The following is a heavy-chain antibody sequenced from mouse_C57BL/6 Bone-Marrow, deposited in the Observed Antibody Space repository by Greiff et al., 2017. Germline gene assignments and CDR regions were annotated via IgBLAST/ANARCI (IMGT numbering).Heavy chain of an antibody. J-gene: IGHJ4*01. CDR2: IHPNSGST. D-gene: IGHD2-4*01. Sequence: QVQLQQPGAELVKPGASVKLSCKASGYTFTSYWMHWVKQRPGQGLEWIGMIHPNSGSTNYNEKFKSKATLTVDKSSSTAYMQLSSLTSEDSAVYYCARFPDYDYYYAMDYWGQGTSVTVSS. V-gene: IGHV1-64*01. CDR1: GYTFTSYW. CDR3: ARFPDYDYYYAMDY.